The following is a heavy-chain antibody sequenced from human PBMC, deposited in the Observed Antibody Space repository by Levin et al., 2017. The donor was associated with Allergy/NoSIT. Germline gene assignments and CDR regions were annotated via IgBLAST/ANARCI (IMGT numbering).Heavy chain of an antibody. CDR1: GFTFSNSA. D-gene: IGHD6-13*01. V-gene: IGHV3-23*01. CDR3: ANGRYSSNWYLDY. J-gene: IGHJ4*02. Sequence: GGSLRLSCAASGFTFSNSAMSWVRQAPGKGLQWVSAISGSVFGGRGGSPYYANPVKGGLAISRDNSKKTVNRQWNSLRAEDTAVYYCANGRYSSNWYLDYWGPGTLVTVSS. CDR2: ISGSVFGGRGGSP.